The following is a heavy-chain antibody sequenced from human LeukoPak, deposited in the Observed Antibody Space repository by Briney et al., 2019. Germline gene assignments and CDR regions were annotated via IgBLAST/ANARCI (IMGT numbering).Heavy chain of an antibody. CDR3: ARAPLTSPYCSSTSCSHYYMDV. V-gene: IGHV3-53*01. J-gene: IGHJ6*03. Sequence: GGSLRLSCAASGFTVSSNYVSWVRQAPGKGLEWVSVIYSGGSTYYADSVKGRFTISRDNSKNTLYLQMNSLRAEDTAVYHCARAPLTSPYCSSTSCSHYYMDVWGKGTTVTVSS. CDR1: GFTVSSNY. CDR2: IYSGGST. D-gene: IGHD2-2*01.